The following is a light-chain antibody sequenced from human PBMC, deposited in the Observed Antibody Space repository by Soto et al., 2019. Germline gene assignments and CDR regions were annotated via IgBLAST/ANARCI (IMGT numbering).Light chain of an antibody. J-gene: IGLJ1*01. V-gene: IGLV2-14*02. CDR3: QSYDISLHNYV. CDR2: EGS. Sequence: QSALTQPASVSGSPGQSITISCTGTSSDVGSYNLVSWYQQHPGKAPKLMIYEGSKRPSGVSNRFSGSKSGNTASLAITRLQAEDEADYYCQSYDISLHNYVFGTGTKLTVL. CDR1: SSDVGSYNL.